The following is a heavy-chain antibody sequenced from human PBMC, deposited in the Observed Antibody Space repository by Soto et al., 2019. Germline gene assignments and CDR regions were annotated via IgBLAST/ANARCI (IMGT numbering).Heavy chain of an antibody. J-gene: IGHJ6*02. Sequence: QVQLVESGGGVVQPGRSLRLSCAASGFTFSSYGMHWVRQAPGKGLEWVAVISYDGSNKYYADSVKGRFTISRDNSKHTLYLQMNSLRAEDAGVYYGVVVATTPGTDGMGVGGQGTTVTVSS. CDR3: VVVATTPGTDGMGV. CDR1: GFTFSSYG. V-gene: IGHV3-30*03. CDR2: ISYDGSNK. D-gene: IGHD2-15*01.